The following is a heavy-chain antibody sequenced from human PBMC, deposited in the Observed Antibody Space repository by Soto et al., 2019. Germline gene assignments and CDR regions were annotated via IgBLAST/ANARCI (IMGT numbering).Heavy chain of an antibody. CDR2: ISGSGGST. V-gene: IGHV3-23*01. CDR1: GFTFSSYA. D-gene: IGHD2-2*02. Sequence: VGSLRLSCAASGFTFSSYAMSWVRQAPGKGLEWVSAISGSGGSTYYADSVKGRFTISRNNSKNTLYLQMNSLRAEDTAVYYCAKGGDIVVVPAAINGMDVWGQGTTVTVSS. J-gene: IGHJ6*02. CDR3: AKGGDIVVVPAAINGMDV.